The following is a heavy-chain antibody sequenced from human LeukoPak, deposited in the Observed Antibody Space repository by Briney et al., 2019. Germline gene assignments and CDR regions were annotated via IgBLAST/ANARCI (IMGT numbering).Heavy chain of an antibody. J-gene: IGHJ4*02. CDR1: GYTFTTHF. V-gene: IGHV1-46*01. CDR2: INPSGGSA. D-gene: IGHD1-26*01. Sequence: ASVKVSCKASGYTFTTHFIHWVRQAPGQGLQWMGMINPSGGSAIYAQKFQGRVTMTSDTSTSTVYMELRSLRSEDTALYFCARERGELHRELDSWGQGTLVIVSS. CDR3: ARERGELHRELDS.